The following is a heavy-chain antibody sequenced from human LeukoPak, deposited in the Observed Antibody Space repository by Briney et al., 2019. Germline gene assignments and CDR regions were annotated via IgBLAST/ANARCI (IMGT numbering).Heavy chain of an antibody. CDR1: GFTFSSYA. Sequence: QPGRSLRLSCAASGFTFSSYAMHWVRQAPGKGLEWVAVISYDGSNKYYADSVKGRFTISRDNSKNTLYLQMNSLRAEDTAVYHCARDDSYGDYGYWGQGTLVTVSS. J-gene: IGHJ4*02. D-gene: IGHD4-17*01. CDR3: ARDDSYGDYGY. V-gene: IGHV3-30*04. CDR2: ISYDGSNK.